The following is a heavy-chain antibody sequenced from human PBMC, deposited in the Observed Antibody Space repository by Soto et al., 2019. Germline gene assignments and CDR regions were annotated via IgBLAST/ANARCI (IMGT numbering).Heavy chain of an antibody. CDR3: ARGSRTGYTCGQYYYYSGMDV. Sequence: GESLKISCKGSGYDFSSYWIGWVRQVPGKGLEWMAIIYPADSDTKYSPSFQGQVTISADKSTTTAYLQWRSLKASDTAIYYCARGSRTGYTCGQYYYYSGMDVWGQGTTVTVSS. V-gene: IGHV5-51*01. CDR2: IYPADSDT. CDR1: GYDFSSYW. D-gene: IGHD5-18*01. J-gene: IGHJ6*02.